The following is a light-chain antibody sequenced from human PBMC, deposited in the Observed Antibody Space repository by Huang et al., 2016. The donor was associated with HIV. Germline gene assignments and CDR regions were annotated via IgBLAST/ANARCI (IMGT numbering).Light chain of an antibody. CDR2: KAS. CDR3: QQYNGYPYT. Sequence: DIQMTQSPPTLSASIGDKVTITCRASQNINNWLAWYQQKPGTAPMLLISKASSLQPEVPSRFSGSGSGAEFTLTISSLQPDDFATYYCQQYNGYPYTFGQGTRVDIK. V-gene: IGKV1-5*03. CDR1: QNINNW. J-gene: IGKJ2*01.